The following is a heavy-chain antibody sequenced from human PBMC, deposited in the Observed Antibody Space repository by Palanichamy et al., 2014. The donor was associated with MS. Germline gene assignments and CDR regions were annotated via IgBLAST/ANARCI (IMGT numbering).Heavy chain of an antibody. D-gene: IGHD3-10*01. Sequence: QEQLVEAGGGRGSSRGGSLRLSCAASGFSFNDYGMHWVRQTPGRGLAWVAVVWDDGTNKNYADSVKGRFTISRDDPKNTLYLQMRSLRPEDTAVYFCARGKIMVRGDRAPYYGLDVWGQGTTVIVSS. CDR2: VWDDGTNK. CDR1: GFSFNDYG. CDR3: ARGKIMVRGDRAPYYGLDV. J-gene: IGHJ6*02. V-gene: IGHV3-33*01.